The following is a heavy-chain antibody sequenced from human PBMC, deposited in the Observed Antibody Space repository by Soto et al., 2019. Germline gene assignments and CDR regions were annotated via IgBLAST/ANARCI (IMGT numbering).Heavy chain of an antibody. D-gene: IGHD6-13*01. CDR3: ARDSRTAADLFYYYGMDV. CDR1: GFTVSSNY. Sequence: GGSLRLSCAASGFTVSSNYMSWVRQAPGKGLEWVSVIYSGGSTYYADSVKGRFTISRDNSKNTLYLQMNSLRAEDTAVYYCARDSRTAADLFYYYGMDVWGHVTSVTVSS. CDR2: IYSGGST. V-gene: IGHV3-53*01. J-gene: IGHJ6*02.